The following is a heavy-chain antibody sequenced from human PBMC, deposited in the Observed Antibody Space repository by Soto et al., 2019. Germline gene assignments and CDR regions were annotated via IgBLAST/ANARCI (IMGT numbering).Heavy chain of an antibody. V-gene: IGHV5-51*01. CDR2: IYPGDSDT. CDR1: EYRFNNYW. CDR3: ARQGSNGAYVYFPTDV. Sequence: PGESLKISCKGSEYRFNNYWIGWLRQMPGQGREWIGMIYPGDSDTTYSPFFEGQVTMTVDQSISTAYLQWSSLKASDSATYYCARQGSNGAYVYFPTDVWGQGTTVTVSS. J-gene: IGHJ6*02. D-gene: IGHD2-8*01.